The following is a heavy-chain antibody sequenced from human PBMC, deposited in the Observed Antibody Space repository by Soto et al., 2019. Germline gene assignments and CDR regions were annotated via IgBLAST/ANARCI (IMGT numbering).Heavy chain of an antibody. CDR2: NYYSGTT. CDR3: ASRSFWSGGGRFDP. Sequence: QVQLQESGPGLVKPSQTLSLTCTVSGVSISSGDYYWSWIRQPPGKGLEWIGYNYYSGTTYYNPSLKSGVTISVDTSKHQFPLKLSSVTAADPAGYYCASRSFWSGGGRFDPWGQGTLVTVSS. CDR1: GVSISSGDYY. J-gene: IGHJ5*02. V-gene: IGHV4-30-4*01. D-gene: IGHD3-3*01.